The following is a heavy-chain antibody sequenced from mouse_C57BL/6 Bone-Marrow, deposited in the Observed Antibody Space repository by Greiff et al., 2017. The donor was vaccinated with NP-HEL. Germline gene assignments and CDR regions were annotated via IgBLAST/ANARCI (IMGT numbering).Heavy chain of an antibody. J-gene: IGHJ1*03. Sequence: EVQRVESGGGLVKPGGSLKLSCAASGFTFSDYGMHWVRQAPEKGLEWVAYISSGSSTIYYADTVKGRFTISRDNAKNTLFLQMTSLRSEDTAMYYCAREYYGSRGDWYFDVWGTGTTVTVSS. V-gene: IGHV5-17*01. CDR1: GFTFSDYG. D-gene: IGHD1-1*01. CDR3: AREYYGSRGDWYFDV. CDR2: ISSGSSTI.